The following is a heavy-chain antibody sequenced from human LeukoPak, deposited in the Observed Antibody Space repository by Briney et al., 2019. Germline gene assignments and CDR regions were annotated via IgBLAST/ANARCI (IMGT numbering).Heavy chain of an antibody. D-gene: IGHD5-24*01. J-gene: IGHJ3*02. Sequence: GGSLRLYCAASGFTFSSYAMHWVRQAPGKGLEWVAVISYDGSNKYYADSVKGRFTISRDNSKNTLYLQMSSLRAEDTAVYYCARWHGPFDIWGQGTMVTVSS. V-gene: IGHV3-30*15. CDR2: ISYDGSNK. CDR3: ARWHGPFDI. CDR1: GFTFSSYA.